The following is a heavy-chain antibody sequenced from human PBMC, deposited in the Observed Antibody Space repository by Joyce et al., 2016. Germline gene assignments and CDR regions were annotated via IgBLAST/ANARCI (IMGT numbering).Heavy chain of an antibody. CDR2: ITTSGAT. V-gene: IGHV4-34*02. Sequence: QVQLRQWGAGLLKPSETLSLTCAVSGGPFRGFFWTWVSQPPGKAMDWIGDITTSGATNYNPSLRSGVAISVDYSNNQFSLTLASLGAADMAVYYCARSQWLAPLMYWGQGTLVTVSP. CDR1: GGPFRGFF. D-gene: IGHD6-19*01. J-gene: IGHJ4*02. CDR3: ARSQWLAPLMY.